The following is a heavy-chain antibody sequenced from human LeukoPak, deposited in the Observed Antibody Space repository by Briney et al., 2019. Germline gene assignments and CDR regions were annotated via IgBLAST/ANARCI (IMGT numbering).Heavy chain of an antibody. J-gene: IGHJ4*02. CDR3: ARHAWSGSITIFGVVRGHFDY. D-gene: IGHD3-3*01. CDR1: GGSISSSSYY. V-gene: IGHV4-39*01. CDR2: IYYSGST. Sequence: SETLSLTYTVSGGSISSSSYYWGWIRQPPGKGLEWIGSIYYSGSTYYNPSLKSRVTISVDTSKNQFSLKLSSVTAADTAVYYCARHAWSGSITIFGVVRGHFDYWGQGTLVTVSS.